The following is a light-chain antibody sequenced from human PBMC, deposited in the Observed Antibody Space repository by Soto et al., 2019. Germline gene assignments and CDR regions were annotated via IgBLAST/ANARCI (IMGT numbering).Light chain of an antibody. CDR3: QHSWT. CDR1: QSISSW. J-gene: IGKJ1*01. Sequence: DIQMTQSPSTLSASVGDRXXXTCRASQSISSWLAWYQQKPGKAPKLLIYKASSLESGVPSRFSGSGSGTESTLTISSLQPDDFATYYCQHSWTFGQGTKVEIK. CDR2: KAS. V-gene: IGKV1-5*03.